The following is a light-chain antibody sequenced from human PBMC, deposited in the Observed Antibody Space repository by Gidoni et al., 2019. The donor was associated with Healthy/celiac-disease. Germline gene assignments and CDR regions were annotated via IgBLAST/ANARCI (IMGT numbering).Light chain of an antibody. Sequence: SYELTQPLSVSVALGQTARITCGGNNIGSKNVHWYQQKPGQAPVLVIYRDSNRPSWIPERFSGSNSGNTATLTISRAQDGDEADYYCQVWDSNVVFGGGTKLTVL. CDR1: NIGSKN. V-gene: IGLV3-9*01. CDR2: RDS. CDR3: QVWDSNVV. J-gene: IGLJ2*01.